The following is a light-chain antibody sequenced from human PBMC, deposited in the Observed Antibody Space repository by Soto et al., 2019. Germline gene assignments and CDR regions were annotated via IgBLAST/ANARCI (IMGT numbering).Light chain of an antibody. J-gene: IGLJ2*01. CDR3: SSYTRSSTYVV. V-gene: IGLV2-14*01. Sequence: QSALTQPASVSGSPGQSITISCTGTSSDVGGYNYVSWYQQHPGKAPKLIIYDVSNRPSGVSNRFSGSKSGNPASLTISGLQAEDEADYYCSSYTRSSTYVVFGGGTKLTVL. CDR2: DVS. CDR1: SSDVGGYNY.